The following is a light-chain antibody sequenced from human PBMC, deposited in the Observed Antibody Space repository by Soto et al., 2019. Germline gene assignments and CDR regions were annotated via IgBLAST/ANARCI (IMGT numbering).Light chain of an antibody. V-gene: IGKV3-11*01. CDR3: QQRSNXHALT. J-gene: IGKJ4*01. CDR2: DAS. CDR1: QSVSSY. Sequence: EIVLTQSPATLSLSPGERATLSCRASQSVSSYLAWYQQKPGQAPRLLIYDASNRATGIPARFSGSGSGTDFTLNISSLEPEDFAVYYCQQRSNXHALTFGGXXK.